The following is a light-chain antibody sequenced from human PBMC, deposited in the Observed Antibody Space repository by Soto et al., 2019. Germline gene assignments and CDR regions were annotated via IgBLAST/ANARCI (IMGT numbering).Light chain of an antibody. CDR1: FSNIGDNA. CDR3: AAWDDSLNAL. CDR2: LND. V-gene: IGLV1-44*01. J-gene: IGLJ1*01. Sequence: QSVLTQPPSLSATPGQRGNISCSGSFSNIGDNAVNWYQQLPGAAPKLLIYLNDRRPSGVPDRFSGSKSGTSAFLAISGLQSEDEADYYCAAWDDSLNALFGTGTKVTVL.